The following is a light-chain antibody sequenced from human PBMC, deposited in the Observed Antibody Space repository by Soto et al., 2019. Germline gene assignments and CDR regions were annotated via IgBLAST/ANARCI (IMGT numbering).Light chain of an antibody. CDR1: QSVSSY. Sequence: VLTHSPGSLSLSPGARATLSCRPSQSVSSYLAWYQQKPGQAPRLLIYDAVNRATGIPARFSGSGSGRDFTLTIGSLEPEDSGVYYCEQRINSPLAFGGGTKVEI. CDR2: DAV. CDR3: EQRINSPLA. V-gene: IGKV3-11*02. J-gene: IGKJ4*01.